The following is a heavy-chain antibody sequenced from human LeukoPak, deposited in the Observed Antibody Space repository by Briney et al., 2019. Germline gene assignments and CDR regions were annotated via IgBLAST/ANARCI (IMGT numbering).Heavy chain of an antibody. V-gene: IGHV4-39*01. D-gene: IGHD3-22*01. CDR1: GGSISSSSYY. J-gene: IGHJ4*02. CDR2: IYYSGST. Sequence: SETLSLTCTVSGGSISSSSYYWGWIRQPPGKGLEWIGSIYYSGSTYYNPSLKSRVTISVDTSKNQFSLKLSSVTAADTAVYYCARYYYDSSGYYYDYWGQGTLVTVST. CDR3: ARYYYDSSGYYYDY.